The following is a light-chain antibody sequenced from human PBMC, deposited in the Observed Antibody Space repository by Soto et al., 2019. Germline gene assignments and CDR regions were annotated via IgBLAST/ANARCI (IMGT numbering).Light chain of an antibody. CDR3: QQYNSYSRT. J-gene: IGKJ1*01. CDR1: QSISGW. Sequence: DLQMTQSPSTLSASVGDRVTITCRASQSISGWLAWYQQKPGKAPKLLIYDASSLQSGVPLRFSGSGSGTEFTLTISSLQPDDFATYYCQQYNSYSRTFGQGTKVEIK. CDR2: DAS. V-gene: IGKV1-5*01.